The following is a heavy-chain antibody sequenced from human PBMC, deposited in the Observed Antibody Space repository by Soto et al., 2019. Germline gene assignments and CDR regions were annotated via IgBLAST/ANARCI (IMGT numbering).Heavy chain of an antibody. CDR2: IKQDGSEK. CDR1: GFTFSDYY. V-gene: IGHV3-7*01. J-gene: IGHJ4*02. CDR3: ARDRYLDY. Sequence: PGGSLRLSCAASGFTFSDYYMSWVRQAPGKGLEWVANIKQDGSEKYYVDSVKGRFTISRDNAKNSLYLQMNSLRAEDTAVYYCARDRYLDYWGQGTLVTVSS.